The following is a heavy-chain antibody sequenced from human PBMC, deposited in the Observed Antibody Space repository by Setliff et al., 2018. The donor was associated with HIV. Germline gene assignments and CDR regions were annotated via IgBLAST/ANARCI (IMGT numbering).Heavy chain of an antibody. Sequence: GASVKVSCKASGGSFSSFGINWVRQAPGQGLEWMGGVIPMYITVNYAQKFQGRVTITTDESTSTAYMELSGLRSEDTAVYYCARKLLTRPNYYGMDVWGQGTTVTVSS. CDR3: ARKLLTRPNYYGMDV. CDR1: GGSFSSFG. CDR2: VIPMYITV. D-gene: IGHD2-15*01. V-gene: IGHV1-69*05. J-gene: IGHJ6*02.